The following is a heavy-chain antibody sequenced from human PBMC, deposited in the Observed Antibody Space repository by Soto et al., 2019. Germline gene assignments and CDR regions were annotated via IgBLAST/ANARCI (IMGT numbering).Heavy chain of an antibody. D-gene: IGHD6-6*01. V-gene: IGHV1-8*01. CDR3: ARRGLSRSSTFRYYSYGMDV. CDR2: MNPNSGNT. J-gene: IGHJ6*02. CDR1: GYTFTSSD. Sequence: QVQLVQSGAEVKKPGASVKVSCKASGYTFTSSDINWVGQATGQGLEWMVWMNPNSGNTGYAEKFHGRVTMTRNTSISTAYMELSSLRSEDTAVYYCARRGLSRSSTFRYYSYGMDVWGQGTTVTVSS.